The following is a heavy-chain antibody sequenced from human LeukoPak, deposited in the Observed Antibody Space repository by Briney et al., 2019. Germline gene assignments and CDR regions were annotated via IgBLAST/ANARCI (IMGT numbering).Heavy chain of an antibody. CDR2: VDPEDGET. J-gene: IGHJ3*02. Sequence: ASVKISCKVSGYTFTYYYMHWVQQAPGKGLEWMGLVDPEDGETIYAEKFQGRVTITADTSTDTAYMELSSLRSEDTAVYYCATKSSGYGLDAFDIWGQGTMVTVSS. D-gene: IGHD5-12*01. CDR1: GYTFTYYY. CDR3: ATKSSGYGLDAFDI. V-gene: IGHV1-69-2*01.